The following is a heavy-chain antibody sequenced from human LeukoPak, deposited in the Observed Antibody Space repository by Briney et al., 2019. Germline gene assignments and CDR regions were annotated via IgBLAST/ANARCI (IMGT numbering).Heavy chain of an antibody. CDR2: ISSSSSYI. CDR3: ARDVVGGNSGDYFDY. Sequence: PGGSLRLSCAASGFTFSSYSMNWVRQAPGKGLEWVSSISSSSSYIYYADSVKGRFTISRDNAKNSLYLQMNSLRAEDTAVYYCARDVVGGNSGDYFDYWGQGTLVTVSS. CDR1: GFTFSSYS. V-gene: IGHV3-21*01. D-gene: IGHD4-23*01. J-gene: IGHJ4*02.